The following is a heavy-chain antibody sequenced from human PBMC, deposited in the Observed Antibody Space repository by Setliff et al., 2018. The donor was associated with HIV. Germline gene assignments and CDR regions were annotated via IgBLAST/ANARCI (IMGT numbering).Heavy chain of an antibody. CDR1: GGSISSGGYY. V-gene: IGHV4-31*03. Sequence: SETLSLTCTVSGGSISSGGYYWSWVRQHPGKGLEWIGYIYYSGSTYYNPSLKSRVTISVDTSKNQFSLKLSSVTAADTAVYYCARGHLGSYFPNYYYYGMDVWGQGTTVTVSS. CDR3: ARGHLGSYFPNYYYYGMDV. J-gene: IGHJ6*02. D-gene: IGHD1-26*01. CDR2: IYYSGST.